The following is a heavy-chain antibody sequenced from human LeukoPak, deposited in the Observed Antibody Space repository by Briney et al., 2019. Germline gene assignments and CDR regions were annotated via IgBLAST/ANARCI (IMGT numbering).Heavy chain of an antibody. V-gene: IGHV4-59*01. J-gene: IGHJ4*02. D-gene: IGHD6-13*01. CDR1: GGSISSYY. CDR3: ASGPYPAAGTDHQFDY. Sequence: SETLALTCTVSGGSISSYYWSWIRQPPGKGLEWIGYIYYRGSTNYNPSLKSRVTISVDTSKNQFSLKLSSVTAADTAVYYCASGPYPAAGTDHQFDYWGQETLGTVSS. CDR2: IYYRGST.